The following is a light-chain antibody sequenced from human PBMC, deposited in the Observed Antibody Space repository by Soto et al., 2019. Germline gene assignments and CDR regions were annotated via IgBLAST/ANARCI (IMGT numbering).Light chain of an antibody. CDR2: AAS. J-gene: IGKJ3*01. Sequence: DIQMTQSPSSLSASVGDRVTITCRASQGISNYLAWYQQKPGKVPKLLIYAASTLQSWVPSRFSGRGSGTDFTLTSNRLQPEDVAAYSCQEYNSAPFTVGPGTKVDI. CDR3: QEYNSAPFT. V-gene: IGKV1-27*01. CDR1: QGISNY.